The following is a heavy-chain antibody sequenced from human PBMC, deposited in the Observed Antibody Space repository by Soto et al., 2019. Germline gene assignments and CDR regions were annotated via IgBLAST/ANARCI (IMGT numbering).Heavy chain of an antibody. CDR2: IDPSDSYT. J-gene: IGHJ4*02. D-gene: IGHD3-22*01. CDR1: GYSFTSYW. Sequence: PGESLKISCKGSGYSFTSYWISWVRQMPGKGLEWMGRIDPSDSYTNYSPSFQGHVTISADKSISTAYLQWSSLKASDTAMYYCARHPYYDSSGYPPLYYWGQGTLVTVSS. V-gene: IGHV5-10-1*01. CDR3: ARHPYYDSSGYPPLYY.